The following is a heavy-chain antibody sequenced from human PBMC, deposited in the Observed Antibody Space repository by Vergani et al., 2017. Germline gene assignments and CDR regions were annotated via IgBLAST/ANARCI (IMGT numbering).Heavy chain of an antibody. CDR3: AKDPRYSSGWEGYFDY. D-gene: IGHD6-19*01. V-gene: IGHV3-23*01. CDR1: GFTFSSYA. CDR2: ISGSGGST. Sequence: EVQLLESGGGLVQPGGSLRLSCAASGFTFSSYAMSWVRQAPGKGLEWVSAISGSGGSTYYADSVKGRFTISRDNSKNTLYLQMNSLRAEDTAVYYCAKDPRYSSGWEGYFDYWGQGTLVTVSS. J-gene: IGHJ4*02.